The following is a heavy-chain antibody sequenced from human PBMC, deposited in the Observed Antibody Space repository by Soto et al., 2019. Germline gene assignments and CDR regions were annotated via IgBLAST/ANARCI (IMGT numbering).Heavy chain of an antibody. D-gene: IGHD4-17*01. CDR2: INHSGST. J-gene: IGHJ6*02. V-gene: IGHV4-34*01. CDR1: GGSFSGYY. CDR3: ARGYDYGDYSYSGMDV. Sequence: SETLSLTGAVYGGSFSGYYWSWIRQPPGKGLEWIGEINHSGSTNYNPSLKSRVTISVDTSKNQFSLKLSSVTAADTAVYYCARGYDYGDYSYSGMDVWGQGTTVTVSS.